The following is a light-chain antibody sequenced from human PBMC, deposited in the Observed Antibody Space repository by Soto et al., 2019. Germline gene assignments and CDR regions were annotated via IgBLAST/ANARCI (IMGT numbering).Light chain of an antibody. J-gene: IGKJ2*01. CDR1: ESLMHSDGNTY. CDR2: KTS. CDR3: MQATQYPPYT. V-gene: IGKV2-24*01. Sequence: DMVLTQTPLSSPFTLGQPASISCRSSESLMHSDGNTYLSWLQQRPGQPPRLLIYKTSNRFSGVPDRFSGSGAGTDFTLKISRVEAEDVGVYYCMQATQYPPYTFGQGTKLEI.